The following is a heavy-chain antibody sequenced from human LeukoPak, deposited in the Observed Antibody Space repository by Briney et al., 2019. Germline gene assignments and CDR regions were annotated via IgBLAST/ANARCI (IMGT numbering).Heavy chain of an antibody. J-gene: IGHJ6*03. Sequence: SETLSLTCAVYGGSFSGYYWSWIRQPPGKGLEWIREINHSGNTNHNPSLQSRVTISVDTSKNQFSLQLSSVTAAGTAVYYCARLKADSSGYYNYYYYYYMDVWGKGTTVTVSS. CDR3: ARLKADSSGYYNYYYYYYMDV. CDR2: INHSGNT. V-gene: IGHV4-34*01. D-gene: IGHD3-22*01. CDR1: GGSFSGYY.